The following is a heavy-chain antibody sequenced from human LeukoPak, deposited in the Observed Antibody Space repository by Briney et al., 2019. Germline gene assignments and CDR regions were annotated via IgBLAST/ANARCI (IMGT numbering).Heavy chain of an antibody. V-gene: IGHV3-11*04. J-gene: IGHJ4*02. CDR2: ISSSGSTI. CDR3: ARDRAVGAASSLDY. D-gene: IGHD2-15*01. Sequence: GGSLRLSCAASGFTFSDYYMSWIRQAPGKGLEWVSYISSSGSTIYYADSVKGRFTISRDNAKNSLYLQMNSLRAEDTAVYYCARDRAVGAASSLDYWGQGTLVTVSS. CDR1: GFTFSDYY.